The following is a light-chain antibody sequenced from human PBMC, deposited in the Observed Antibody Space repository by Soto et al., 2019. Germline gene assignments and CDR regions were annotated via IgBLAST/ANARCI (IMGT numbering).Light chain of an antibody. Sequence: DIQMTQSPSTLSASVGDRVTITCRASQSISSWLAWYQQKPGTAPKLLIYKASSLQSGVPSRFSGGGSGTEFTLTISSLQPDDFATYYCQQYSSYPSTFGQGTKLEIK. V-gene: IGKV1-5*03. CDR2: KAS. CDR3: QQYSSYPST. CDR1: QSISSW. J-gene: IGKJ2*01.